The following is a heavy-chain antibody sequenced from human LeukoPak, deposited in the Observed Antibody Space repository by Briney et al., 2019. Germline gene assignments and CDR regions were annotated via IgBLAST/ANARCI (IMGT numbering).Heavy chain of an antibody. CDR1: GVSISSSNW. CDR3: ARGQYYRSGNCDY. CDR2: IYHSGST. J-gene: IGHJ4*02. Sequence: SETLSLTCAVSGVSISSSNWWGWVRQPPGKGLEWIGEIYHSGSTNYNPSLKSRVTISVDKSKNQFALKLSSVTAAGTIVYYYARGQYYRSGNCDYGGQGTVVSVSS. D-gene: IGHD3-10*01. V-gene: IGHV4-4*02.